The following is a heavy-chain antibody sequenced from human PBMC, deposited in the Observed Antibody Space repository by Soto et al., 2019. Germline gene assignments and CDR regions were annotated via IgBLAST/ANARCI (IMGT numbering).Heavy chain of an antibody. CDR2: IIPIFGTA. V-gene: IGHV1-69*01. D-gene: IGHD4-17*01. CDR1: GGTFSSYG. CDR3: ARGDHYGGNQDY. Sequence: QVQLVQSGAEVKKPGSSVKVSCKASGGTFSSYGISWVRQAPGQGIEWMGGIIPIFGTATSAQKFQGRVTITAEESTSTAYMELSSLRSEDTAVYYCARGDHYGGNQDYWGQGTLVTVSS. J-gene: IGHJ4*02.